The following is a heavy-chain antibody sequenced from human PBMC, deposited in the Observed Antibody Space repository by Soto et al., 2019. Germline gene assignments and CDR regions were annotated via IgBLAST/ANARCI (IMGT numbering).Heavy chain of an antibody. CDR1: GFTVSSNY. J-gene: IGHJ4*02. V-gene: IGHV3-53*01. CDR3: ARTDYCSSTSCYPPFDY. D-gene: IGHD2-2*01. CDR2: IYSGGST. Sequence: PGGSLRLSCAASGFTVSSNYMSWVRQAPGKGLEWVSVIYSGGSTYYADSVKGRFTISRDNSKNTLYLQMNSLRAEDTAVYYCARTDYCSSTSCYPPFDYWGQGTLVTVSS.